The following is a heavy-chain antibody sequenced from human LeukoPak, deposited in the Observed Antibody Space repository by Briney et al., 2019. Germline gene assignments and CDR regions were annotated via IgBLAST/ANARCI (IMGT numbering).Heavy chain of an antibody. Sequence: SETLSLTCAVYGGSFSGYYWSWIRQPPGKGLEWIGSIYYSGSNYYNPSLKSRVTISVDTSKNQFSLKLSSVTAADTAVYYCAREQDQLPFDYWGQGTLVTVSS. CDR3: AREQDQLPFDY. CDR2: IYYSGSN. CDR1: GGSFSGYY. J-gene: IGHJ4*02. V-gene: IGHV4-34*01. D-gene: IGHD2-2*01.